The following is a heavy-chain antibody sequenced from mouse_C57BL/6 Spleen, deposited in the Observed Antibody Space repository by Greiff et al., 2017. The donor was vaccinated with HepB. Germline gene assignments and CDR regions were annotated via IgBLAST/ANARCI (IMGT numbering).Heavy chain of an antibody. J-gene: IGHJ2*01. V-gene: IGHV3-6*01. CDR2: ISYDGSN. D-gene: IGHD1-1*01. CDR3: ARYGYGSSYGVDY. Sequence: EVQLMESGPGLVKPSQSLSLTCSVTGFSITSGYYWNWIRQFPGNKLEWMGYISYDGSNNYNPSLKNRISITRDTSKNQFFLKLNSVTTEDTATYYCARYGYGSSYGVDYWGQGTTLTVSS. CDR1: GFSITSGYY.